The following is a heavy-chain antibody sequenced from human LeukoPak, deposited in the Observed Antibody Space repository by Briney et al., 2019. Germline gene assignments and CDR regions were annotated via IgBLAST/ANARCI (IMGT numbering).Heavy chain of an antibody. CDR2: IKTDGSAA. J-gene: IGHJ6*02. Sequence: GGSLRPSCTASGFTLNNYWVDWVRQAPGKGLVWVSRIKTDGSAAYYADSVKGRFTISRDNAKNTVYLQMNSLRVEDTAVYHCARNPHGMDVWGQGTTVTVSS. CDR1: GFTLNNYW. CDR3: ARNPHGMDV. V-gene: IGHV3-74*01.